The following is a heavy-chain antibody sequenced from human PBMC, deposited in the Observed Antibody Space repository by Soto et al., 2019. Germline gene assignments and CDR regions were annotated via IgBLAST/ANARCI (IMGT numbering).Heavy chain of an antibody. J-gene: IGHJ6*02. CDR1: GGSISSYY. D-gene: IGHD2-15*01. CDR2: IYYSGST. V-gene: IGHV4-59*01. CDR3: ARGKCGGGSCYYYGVDV. Sequence: QVQLQESGPGLVKPSETLSLTCTVSGGSISSYYWSWIRQPPGKGLEWIGYIYYSGSTNYNPSLKSRVTISVDTSNNQFSLKLSSVTAADTAVYYCARGKCGGGSCYYYGVDVWGQGTTVTVSS.